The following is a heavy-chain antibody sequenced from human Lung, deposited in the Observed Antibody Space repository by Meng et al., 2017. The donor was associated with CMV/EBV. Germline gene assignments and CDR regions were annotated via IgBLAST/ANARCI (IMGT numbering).Heavy chain of an antibody. J-gene: IGHJ6*02. V-gene: IGHV3-9*01. D-gene: IGHD3-16*01. Sequence: GGSLRLSCAASGFNFDDYSMHWVRQAPGKGLEWVSGISWNSGNVGYGDSVKGRFTISRDNGKNSLYLQMNSLRAEDTALYYCTRVGLAMDVWGHGTTVTVSS. CDR2: ISWNSGNV. CDR3: TRVGLAMDV. CDR1: GFNFDDYS.